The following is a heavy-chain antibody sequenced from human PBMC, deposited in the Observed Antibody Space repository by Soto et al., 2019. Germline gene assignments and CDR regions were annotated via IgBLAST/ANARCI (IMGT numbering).Heavy chain of an antibody. CDR2: VYYNENT. CDR3: ARREGYYGSPGGFDP. V-gene: IGHV4-39*01. D-gene: IGHD2-15*01. Sequence: SETLSLTCSVSGGSISSFTYYWGWIRQPPGKGLEWIGTVYYNENTYYNPSLKSRVTLPVDPAKTQFPLNWSSVTAADPALFFCARREGYYGSPGGFDPWGRGTLVTVSS. CDR1: GGSISSFTYY. J-gene: IGHJ5*02.